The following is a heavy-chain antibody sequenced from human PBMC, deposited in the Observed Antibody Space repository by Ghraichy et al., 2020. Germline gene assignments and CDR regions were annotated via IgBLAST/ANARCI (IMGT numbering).Heavy chain of an antibody. D-gene: IGHD2-21*02. Sequence: GESLNISCKGSGYSFTSYWIGWVRQMPGKGLEWMGIIYPGDSDTRYSPSFQGQVTISADKSISTAYLQWSSLKASDTAMYYCARHVVVTAMDRHFDLWGRGTLVTVSS. CDR1: GYSFTSYW. CDR2: IYPGDSDT. CDR3: ARHVVVTAMDRHFDL. J-gene: IGHJ2*01. V-gene: IGHV5-51*01.